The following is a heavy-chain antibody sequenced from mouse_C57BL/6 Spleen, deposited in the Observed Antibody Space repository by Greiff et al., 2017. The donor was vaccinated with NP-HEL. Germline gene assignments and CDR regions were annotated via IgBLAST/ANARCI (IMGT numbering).Heavy chain of an antibody. D-gene: IGHD1-1*01. V-gene: IGHV1-55*01. J-gene: IGHJ1*03. CDR1: GYPFTSYW. CDR2: IYPGSGSP. CDR3: ASGYGSSYWYFDV. Sequence: QVQLQQPGAELVKPGASVKMSCKASGYPFTSYWITWVKQRPGQGLEWIGDIYPGSGSPNYNEKFKSKATLTVDNSSSTAYMQLSSFTSEDSAVYYCASGYGSSYWYFDVWGTGTTVTVSS.